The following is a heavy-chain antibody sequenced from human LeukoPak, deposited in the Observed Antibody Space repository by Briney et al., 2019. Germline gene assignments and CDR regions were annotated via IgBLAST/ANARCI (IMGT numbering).Heavy chain of an antibody. V-gene: IGHV3-7*01. Sequence: GGSLRLSCAASGLIFRNFWMSWVRQTPGKGLEWVASINPDGSDRYPADCVKVRFTISRDNAQNSLYLQMSGLRGDDTAVYFCARGHHGLEVWGQGVLATVSS. CDR2: INPDGSDR. CDR3: ARGHHGLEV. CDR1: GLIFRNFW. J-gene: IGHJ4*02.